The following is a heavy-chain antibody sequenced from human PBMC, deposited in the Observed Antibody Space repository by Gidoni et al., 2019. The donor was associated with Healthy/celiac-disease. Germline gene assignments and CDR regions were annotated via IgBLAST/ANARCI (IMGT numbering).Heavy chain of an antibody. CDR2: IIPIFGTA. V-gene: IGHV1-69*01. Sequence: QVQLVQSGAEVKKPGSSVKVSCKASGGTFSSYAISWVRQAPGQGLEWMGGIIPIFGTANYAQKFQGRVTITADESTSTAYMELSSLRSEDTAVYYCARLTVTTSPYYYGMDVWGQGTTVTVSS. J-gene: IGHJ6*02. CDR1: GGTFSSYA. CDR3: ARLTVTTSPYYYGMDV. D-gene: IGHD4-17*01.